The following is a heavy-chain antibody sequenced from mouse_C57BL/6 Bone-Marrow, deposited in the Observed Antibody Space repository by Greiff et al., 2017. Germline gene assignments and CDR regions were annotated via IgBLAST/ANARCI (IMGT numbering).Heavy chain of an antibody. V-gene: IGHV1-55*01. CDR3: ARPYYDYDGDY. J-gene: IGHJ2*01. Sequence: VQLQQPGAELVKPGASVKMSCKASGYTFTSYWITWVKQRPGQGLEWIGDIYPGSGSTNYNEKFKSKATLTVDTSSSTAYMQLSSLTSEDAAVYYCARPYYDYDGDYWGQGTTLTVSS. CDR1: GYTFTSYW. CDR2: IYPGSGST. D-gene: IGHD2-4*01.